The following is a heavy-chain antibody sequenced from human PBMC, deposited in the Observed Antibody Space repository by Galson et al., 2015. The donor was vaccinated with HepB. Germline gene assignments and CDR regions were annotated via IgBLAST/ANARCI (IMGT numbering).Heavy chain of an antibody. Sequence: LEWVSAISGSGGGTYYADSVKGRFTISRDNSKNTLYLQMNSLRAEDTAVYYCARDRSGYFQHWGQGTLVTVSS. J-gene: IGHJ1*01. D-gene: IGHD3-10*01. V-gene: IGHV3-23*01. CDR2: ISGSGGGT. CDR3: ARDRSGYFQH.